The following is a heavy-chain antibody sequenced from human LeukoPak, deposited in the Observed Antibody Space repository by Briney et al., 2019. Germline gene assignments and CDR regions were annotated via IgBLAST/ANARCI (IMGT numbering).Heavy chain of an antibody. CDR3: ARGGGYSGYGAFDI. Sequence: SETLSLTCTVSGGSISSGGYYWSWLRQHPGKGLEWIGYIYYSGSTYCNPSLKSRVTISVDTSKNQFSLKLSSVTAADTAVYYCARGGGYSGYGAFDIWGQGTMVTVSS. CDR1: GGSISSGGYY. V-gene: IGHV4-31*03. CDR2: IYYSGST. D-gene: IGHD5-12*01. J-gene: IGHJ3*02.